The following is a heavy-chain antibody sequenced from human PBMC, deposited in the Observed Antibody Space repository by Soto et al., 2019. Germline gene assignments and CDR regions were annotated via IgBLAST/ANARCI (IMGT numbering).Heavy chain of an antibody. Sequence: QVQLVQSGAEVKKPGASVKVSCKASGYTFTSYGISWVRQAPGQGLEWMGWISAYNGNTNYAQKLQGRVTMTTDTSRGTAYMGRRSLRFYDTAVFYWGRAGYGDYWYYFASGGQGPLVPVSP. J-gene: IGHJ4*02. CDR3: GRAGYGDYWYYFAS. CDR1: GYTFTSYG. D-gene: IGHD4-17*01. CDR2: ISAYNGNT. V-gene: IGHV1-18*01.